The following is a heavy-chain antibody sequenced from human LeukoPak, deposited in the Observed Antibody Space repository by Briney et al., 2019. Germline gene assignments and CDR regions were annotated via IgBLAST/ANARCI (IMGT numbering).Heavy chain of an antibody. D-gene: IGHD3-22*01. CDR1: GFTFSSYW. CDR3: SRSAYYDGSGNYYDY. V-gene: IGHV3-74*01. CDR2: ISDGGSTT. J-gene: IGHJ4*02. Sequence: GSLRLSCAASGFTFSSYWMHWVRQAPGKGLVWVSRISDGGSTTTYADSVKGRFTISRDNAKNTLYLQMNGLRAEDTAVYYCSRSAYYDGSGNYYDYWGQGTLVTVS.